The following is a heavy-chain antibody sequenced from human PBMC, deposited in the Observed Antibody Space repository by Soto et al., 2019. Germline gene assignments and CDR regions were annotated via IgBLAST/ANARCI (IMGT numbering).Heavy chain of an antibody. CDR1: GFTFSSYA. V-gene: IGHV3-30-3*01. J-gene: IGHJ4*02. CDR2: ISYDGSNK. Sequence: GGSLRLSCAASGFTFSSYAMHWVRQAPGKGLEWVAVISYDGSNKYYADSVKGRFTISRDNSKNTLYLQMNSLRAEDTAVYYCARDGEWEPTYYFDYWGQGTLVTVSS. CDR3: ARDGEWEPTYYFDY. D-gene: IGHD1-26*01.